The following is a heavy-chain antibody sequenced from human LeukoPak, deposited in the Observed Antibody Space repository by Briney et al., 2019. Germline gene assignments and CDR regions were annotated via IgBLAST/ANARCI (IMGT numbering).Heavy chain of an antibody. V-gene: IGHV6-1*01. CDR2: TYYRSKWYN. J-gene: IGHJ5*02. Sequence: SQTLSLTCAISGDSVSRNTAGWNWIRQSPSRGLQWLGRTYYRSKWYNDYAVSVKSRITINPDTSKNQFSLQLNSVTPEDTAVYYCARVTPDQRFDPWGQGTLVTVSS. CDR1: GDSVSRNTAG. CDR3: ARVTPDQRFDP. D-gene: IGHD4-11*01.